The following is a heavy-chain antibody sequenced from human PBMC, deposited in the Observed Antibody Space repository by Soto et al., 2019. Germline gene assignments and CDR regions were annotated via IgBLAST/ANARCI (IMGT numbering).Heavy chain of an antibody. D-gene: IGHD5-18*01. CDR1: GGSISSSNW. Sequence: QVQLQESGPGLVKPSGTLSLTCAVSGGSISSSNWWSWVRQPPGKGLEWIGEIYHSGSTNYNPSLKSRVTIXXDXSXXQFSLKLSSVTAADTAVYYCARAPWGYSYGNFFDYWGQGTLVTVSS. CDR3: ARAPWGYSYGNFFDY. V-gene: IGHV4-4*02. J-gene: IGHJ4*02. CDR2: IYHSGST.